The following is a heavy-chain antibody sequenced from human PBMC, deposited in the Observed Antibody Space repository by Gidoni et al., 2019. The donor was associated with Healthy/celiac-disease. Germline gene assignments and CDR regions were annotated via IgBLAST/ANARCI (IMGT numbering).Heavy chain of an antibody. J-gene: IGHJ3*02. Sequence: QVQLVESGGGVVQPGRSLRLSCAASGFTFSSYGMHWVRQAPGKGLGWVAVISYDGNNKYYADSVKGRFTISRDNSKNTLYLQMNSLRAEDTAVYYCARQWLGFHAFEIWGQGTMVTVSS. D-gene: IGHD6-19*01. CDR1: GFTFSSYG. V-gene: IGHV3-30*03. CDR2: ISYDGNNK. CDR3: ARQWLGFHAFEI.